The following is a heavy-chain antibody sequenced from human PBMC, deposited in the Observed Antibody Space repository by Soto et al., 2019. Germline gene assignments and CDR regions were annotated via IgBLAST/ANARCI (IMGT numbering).Heavy chain of an antibody. CDR2: ISAYNGNT. CDR3: ARGLFHLRDSLVPNAFDI. Sequence: GASVKVSCKASGYTFTSYGISWVRQAPGQGLEWMGWISAYNGNTNYAQKLQGRVTMTTDTSTSTAYMELRSLRSDDTAVYYFARGLFHLRDSLVPNAFDIWGQGTMVTVSS. V-gene: IGHV1-18*01. CDR1: GYTFTSYG. J-gene: IGHJ3*02. D-gene: IGHD2-21*01.